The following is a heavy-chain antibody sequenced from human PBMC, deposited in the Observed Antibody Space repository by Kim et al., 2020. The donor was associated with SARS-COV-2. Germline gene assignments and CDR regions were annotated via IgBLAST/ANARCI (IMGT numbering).Heavy chain of an antibody. D-gene: IGHD6-13*01. Sequence: SETLSLTCTVSGGSISSSSYYWGWIRQPPGKGLEWIGSIYYSGSTYYNPSLKSRVTISVDTSKNQFSLKLSSVTAADTAVYYCVVLRGQQLFKYFQHWGQGTLVTVSS. J-gene: IGHJ1*01. CDR3: VVLRGQQLFKYFQH. V-gene: IGHV4-39*01. CDR1: GGSISSSSYY. CDR2: IYYSGST.